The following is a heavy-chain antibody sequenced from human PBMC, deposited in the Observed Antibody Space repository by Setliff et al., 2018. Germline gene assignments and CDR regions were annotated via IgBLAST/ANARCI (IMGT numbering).Heavy chain of an antibody. CDR1: GFTFDDYA. D-gene: IGHD6-19*01. V-gene: IGHV3-9*01. CDR3: ANDFLHSSGWYNAFYYFDY. CDR2: ISWNSGSI. Sequence: GGSLRLSCAASGFTFDDYAMHWGRQAPGKGLEWVSGISWNSGSIGYADSVKGRFTISRDNAKNSLYLHMNSLRAEETALYYCANDFLHSSGWYNAFYYFDYWGQGTLVTVSS. J-gene: IGHJ4*02.